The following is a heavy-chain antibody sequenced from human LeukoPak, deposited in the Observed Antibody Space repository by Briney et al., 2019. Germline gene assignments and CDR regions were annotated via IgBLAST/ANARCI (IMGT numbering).Heavy chain of an antibody. CDR3: ARDQGSGKVVPAAIGAGYNWFDP. D-gene: IGHD2-2*01. V-gene: IGHV1-69*06. J-gene: IGHJ5*02. CDR2: IIPIFGTA. CDR1: GDPFSSYA. Sequence: SVKVSCKASGDPFSSYAISWVRHPPGQALEWMGGIIPIFGTANYAQKLQGRVTITADKSTSTAYMERSSLRSEDTAVYYCARDQGSGKVVPAAIGAGYNWFDPWGQGTLVTVSS.